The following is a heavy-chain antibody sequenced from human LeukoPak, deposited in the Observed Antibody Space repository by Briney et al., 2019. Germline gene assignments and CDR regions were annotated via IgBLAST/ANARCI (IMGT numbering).Heavy chain of an antibody. J-gene: IGHJ4*02. D-gene: IGHD3-9*01. Sequence: GGSLRLSCAASGVTFSVYSMNWVRLAPGKGLEWLSYIGTSSGFISYADSVKGRFTISRDDAKNSLYLQMNSLRDEDTAVYYCVRHRDWAFDYWGQGTLVTVSS. CDR1: GVTFSVYS. CDR3: VRHRDWAFDY. V-gene: IGHV3-48*02. CDR2: IGTSSGFI.